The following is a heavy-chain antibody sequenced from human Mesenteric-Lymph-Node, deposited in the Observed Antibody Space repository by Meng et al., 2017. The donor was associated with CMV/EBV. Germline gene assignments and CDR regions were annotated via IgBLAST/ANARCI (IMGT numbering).Heavy chain of an antibody. V-gene: IGHV1-69*05. CDR3: ARDQMEYSGGNEVDY. CDR1: GGTFSSYE. CDR2: IIPMFGTP. J-gene: IGHJ4*02. D-gene: IGHD1-26*01. Sequence: SVKVSCKASGGTFSSYEISWVRQAPGQGLEWMGGIIPMFGTPDYAQKFQGRVTITTDESTRTAYMELTSLRSEDTAVYYCARDQMEYSGGNEVDYWGQGTLVTVSS.